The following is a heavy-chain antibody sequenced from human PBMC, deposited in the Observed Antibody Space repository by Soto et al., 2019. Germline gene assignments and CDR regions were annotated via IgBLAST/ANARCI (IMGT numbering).Heavy chain of an antibody. J-gene: IGHJ5*02. V-gene: IGHV4-34*01. Sequence: QVQLQQWGAGLLKPSETLSLTCAVYGGSFSGYYWSWIRQPPGKGLEWIGEINHSGSTNYNPSLKSRVTISVDTSKNQFALKLSSVTAADTAVYYCSSGRGDGYNTRGWFDPWGQGTLGTVSS. CDR2: INHSGST. CDR3: SSGRGDGYNTRGWFDP. CDR1: GGSFSGYY. D-gene: IGHD5-12*01.